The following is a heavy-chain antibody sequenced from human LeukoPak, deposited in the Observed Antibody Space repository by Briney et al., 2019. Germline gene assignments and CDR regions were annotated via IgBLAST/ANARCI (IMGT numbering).Heavy chain of an antibody. Sequence: SQTLSLTCAISGDSVSSNSAAWNWIRRSPSRGLEWLGRTYYRSKWYNDYAVSVKSRVTINSDTSKNQFSLQLNSVTPEDTAVYYCARGRLGPNWFDPWGQGTLVTVPS. CDR2: TYYRSKWYN. CDR1: GDSVSSNSAA. CDR3: ARGRLGPNWFDP. V-gene: IGHV6-1*01. J-gene: IGHJ5*02. D-gene: IGHD6-19*01.